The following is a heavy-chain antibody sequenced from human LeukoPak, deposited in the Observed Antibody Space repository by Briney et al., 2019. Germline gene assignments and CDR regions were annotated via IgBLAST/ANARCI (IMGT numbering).Heavy chain of an antibody. CDR1: GFTFSNAW. V-gene: IGHV3-15*01. J-gene: IGHJ6*03. CDR3: AREHYFYYMDG. Sequence: GGSLRLSCAASGFTFSNAWMSWVRQAPGKGLEWVGRIKSKTDGGTTDYAAPVKGRFTISRDDSKNTLYLQMNSLKTEDTAVYYCAREHYFYYMDGWGKGTTVTVSS. CDR2: IKSKTDGGTT.